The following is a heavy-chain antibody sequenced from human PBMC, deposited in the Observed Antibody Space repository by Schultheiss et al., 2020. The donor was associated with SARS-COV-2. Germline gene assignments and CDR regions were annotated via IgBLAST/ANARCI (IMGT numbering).Heavy chain of an antibody. CDR2: INHSGST. V-gene: IGHV4-34*01. D-gene: IGHD2-8*01. CDR1: GGSFSGYY. J-gene: IGHJ6*02. Sequence: SETLSLTCAVYGGSFSGYYWSWIRQPPGKGLEWIGEINHSGSTNYNPSLKSRVTISVDTSKNQFSLKLSSVTAADTAVYYCARDPGVHYYYGMDVWGQGTTVTVSS. CDR3: ARDPGVHYYYGMDV.